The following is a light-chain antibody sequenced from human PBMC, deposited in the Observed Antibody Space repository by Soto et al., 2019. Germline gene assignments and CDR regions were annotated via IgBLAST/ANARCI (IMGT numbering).Light chain of an antibody. CDR3: SSYAGSSNV. CDR1: SSDVGSYDY. CDR2: NVN. J-gene: IGLJ1*01. Sequence: QSALIQPPSVSGSPGQSVTISCTGTSSDVGSYDYVSWYQQYPGTVPKPMIYNVNTRPSGVPDRFSGSKSGNTASMTISGLQAEDEADYYCSSYAGSSNVFGTGTKVTVL. V-gene: IGLV2-8*01.